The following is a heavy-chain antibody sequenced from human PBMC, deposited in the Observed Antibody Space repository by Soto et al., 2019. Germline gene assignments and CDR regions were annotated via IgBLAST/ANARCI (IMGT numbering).Heavy chain of an antibody. Sequence: QVQLQESGPGLVKPSESLSLPCTVSGGSISSSSYYWGWIRQPPGKGLEWIGSIYYSGNTYYNPSLKSRVSISVDTSMNQVSLKLSSVTAADTAVYYCASPPFRVTGGWETGSFDYWGQGTLVTVSS. CDR1: GGSISSSSYY. V-gene: IGHV4-39*01. D-gene: IGHD2-21*02. J-gene: IGHJ4*02. CDR2: IYYSGNT. CDR3: ASPPFRVTGGWETGSFDY.